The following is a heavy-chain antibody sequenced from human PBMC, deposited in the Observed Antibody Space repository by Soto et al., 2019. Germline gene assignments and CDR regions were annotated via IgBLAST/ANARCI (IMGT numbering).Heavy chain of an antibody. CDR2: IWFDGSNK. CDR3: VRGRGSGYYDY. Sequence: QVQLVESGGGVVQPGRSLRLSCAASGFTFSSYGMHWVRQAPGKGLEWVALIWFDGSNKYYADSAKGRFTISRDNFYNTLYLHMDSLRTEDTAVYYCVRGRGSGYYDYWGQGILVTVSS. CDR1: GFTFSSYG. V-gene: IGHV3-33*01. J-gene: IGHJ4*02. D-gene: IGHD2-2*03.